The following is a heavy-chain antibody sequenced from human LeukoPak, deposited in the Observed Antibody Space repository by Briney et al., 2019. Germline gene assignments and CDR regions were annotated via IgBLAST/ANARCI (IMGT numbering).Heavy chain of an antibody. D-gene: IGHD2-8*02. Sequence: GGSLRLSCAASGFTFSSNYMSWVRQAPGKGLEWVSVIYSGGSTYYADSVKGRFTISRDNSKNTLYLQMNSLRAEDTAVYYCAKNTVYYYYYDMDVWGQGTTVTVSS. J-gene: IGHJ6*02. CDR1: GFTFSSNY. CDR2: IYSGGST. V-gene: IGHV3-53*01. CDR3: AKNTVYYYYYDMDV.